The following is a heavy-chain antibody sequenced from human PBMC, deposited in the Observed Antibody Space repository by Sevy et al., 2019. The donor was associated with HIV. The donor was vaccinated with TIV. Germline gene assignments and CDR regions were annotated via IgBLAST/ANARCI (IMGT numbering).Heavy chain of an antibody. V-gene: IGHV3-21*01. Sequence: GGSLRLSCAASGFTFSSYSMNWVRQAPGKGLEWVSSISSSSSYIYYADSVKGRFTISRDNAKNSLYLQMNSLRAEDTVVYYCARRGVGATRGYYFDYWGQGTLVTVSS. D-gene: IGHD1-26*01. CDR3: ARRGVGATRGYYFDY. CDR1: GFTFSSYS. CDR2: ISSSSSYI. J-gene: IGHJ4*02.